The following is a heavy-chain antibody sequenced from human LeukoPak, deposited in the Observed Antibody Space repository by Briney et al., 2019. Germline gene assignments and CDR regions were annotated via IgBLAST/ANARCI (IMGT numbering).Heavy chain of an antibody. CDR3: ARRLPSYGDDVDYYCDREV. Sequence: SETLSLTCTVSGGSISSDYWSWIRQPPGKGLEWIGYIYYTGNTDYNPSLKSRLTISVDTSKNQFSLRLSSVTAADTALYYCARRLPSYGDDVDYYCDREVGGKGTRVRVS. CDR1: GGSISSDY. D-gene: IGHD4-17*01. V-gene: IGHV4-59*12. J-gene: IGHJ6*03. CDR2: IYYTGNT.